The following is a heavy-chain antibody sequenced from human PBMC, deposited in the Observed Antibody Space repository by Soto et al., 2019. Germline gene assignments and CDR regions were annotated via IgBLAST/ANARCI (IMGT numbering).Heavy chain of an antibody. CDR1: GFSFNHYA. V-gene: IGHV3-30*04. Sequence: QVQLVESGGGVVQPGMSLRLSCAASGFSFNHYAVHWVRQLPGKGLEWVAVSSYDGSRKYYADSVTGRFTISRDNSNNKPYLQMISRRPEEKAVYYCVGEDVNGRPLYLLDLWGQGVMVTVSS. J-gene: IGHJ5*02. CDR3: VGEDVNGRPLYLLDL. CDR2: SSYDGSRK. D-gene: IGHD2-8*01.